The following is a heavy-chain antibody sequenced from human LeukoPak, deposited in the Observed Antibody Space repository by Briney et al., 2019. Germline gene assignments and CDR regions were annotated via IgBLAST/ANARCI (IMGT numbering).Heavy chain of an antibody. V-gene: IGHV3-9*01. CDR1: GFTFDDYA. CDR3: AKDMGAYGDYIGFDY. Sequence: GRSLRPSCAASGFTFDDYAMHWVRQAPGKGLEWVSGISWNSRSIGYADSVKGRFTISRDNAKNSPYLQMNSLRAEDTALYYCAKDMGAYGDYIGFDYWGQGTLVTVSS. J-gene: IGHJ4*02. CDR2: ISWNSRSI. D-gene: IGHD4-17*01.